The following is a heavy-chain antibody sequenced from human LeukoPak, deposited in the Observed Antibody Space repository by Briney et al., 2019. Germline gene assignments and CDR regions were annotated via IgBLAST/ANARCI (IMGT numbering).Heavy chain of an antibody. V-gene: IGHV3-74*01. D-gene: IGHD3-3*01. CDR3: AKDHYWSIDY. J-gene: IGHJ4*02. Sequence: GGSLRLSCAASGFYFSSNWMHWVRHAPGQGLVWVSRIKGDGISTNYADSVKGRFTISRDIAKNTLYLQMNSLRAEDTGVYYCAKDHYWSIDYWGRGALVTVSS. CDR2: IKGDGIST. CDR1: GFYFSSNW.